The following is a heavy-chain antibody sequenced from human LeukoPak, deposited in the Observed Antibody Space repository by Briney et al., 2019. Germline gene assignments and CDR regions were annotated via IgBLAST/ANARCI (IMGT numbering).Heavy chain of an antibody. J-gene: IGHJ4*02. D-gene: IGHD4-17*01. CDR2: IRASGAYT. CDR1: GFTFSSYA. Sequence: PGGSMRLSCAASGFTFSSYAMNWVHQAPGKGLEWVSAIRASGAYTFYADSVKGRFTISRDNSRNTLYLQMNSLRAEDTAVYYCAKRPTMTTVTTPSWHVCDSWGQGTLVTVSS. CDR3: AKRPTMTTVTTPSWHVCDS. V-gene: IGHV3-23*01.